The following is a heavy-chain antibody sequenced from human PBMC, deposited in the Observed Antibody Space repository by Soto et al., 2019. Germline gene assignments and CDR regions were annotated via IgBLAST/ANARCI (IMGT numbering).Heavy chain of an antibody. D-gene: IGHD3-22*01. CDR3: ARDRTDSSGSYPVPYYYYGMDV. CDR1: GFTFSSYG. V-gene: IGHV3-33*01. Sequence: GGSLRLSCAASGFTFSSYGMHWVRQAPGKGLEWVAVIWYDGSNKYYADSVKGRFTIYRDNAKNSLYLQMNSLRAEDTAVYYCARDRTDSSGSYPVPYYYYGMDVWGQGTTVTVSS. CDR2: IWYDGSNK. J-gene: IGHJ6*02.